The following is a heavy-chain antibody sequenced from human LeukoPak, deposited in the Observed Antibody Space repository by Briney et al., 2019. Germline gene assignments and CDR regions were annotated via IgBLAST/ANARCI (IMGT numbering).Heavy chain of an antibody. V-gene: IGHV3-21*01. D-gene: IGHD2-2*01. J-gene: IGHJ6*02. CDR2: ISSSSSYI. CDR3: ARQPRVVVPAANYYYYYGMDV. Sequence: GGSLRLSCAASGFTFSSYSMNWVRQAPGKGLEWVSSISSSSSYIYYAASVKGRFTISRDNAKNSLYLQMNSLRAEDTAVYYCARQPRVVVPAANYYYYYGMDVWGQRTTVTVS. CDR1: GFTFSSYS.